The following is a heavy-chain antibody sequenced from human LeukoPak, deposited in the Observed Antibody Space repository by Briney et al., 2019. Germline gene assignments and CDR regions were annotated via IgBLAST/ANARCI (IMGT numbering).Heavy chain of an antibody. Sequence: SETLSLTCTVSGGSFSSGDYSWNWIRQPAGQGLEWIGRLFSSGTTNYNPSLKSRVTISGDTSNNQFSLKLTSVTAADTAVYYCARDHGEAFDIWGQGTMVTVSS. CDR3: ARDHGEAFDI. J-gene: IGHJ3*02. CDR1: GGSFSSGDYS. V-gene: IGHV4-61*02. CDR2: LFSSGTT.